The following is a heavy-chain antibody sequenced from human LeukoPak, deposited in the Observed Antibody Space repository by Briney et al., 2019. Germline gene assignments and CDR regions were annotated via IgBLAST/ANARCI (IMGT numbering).Heavy chain of an antibody. V-gene: IGHV1-18*04. CDR1: GYTFTSYY. Sequence: GASVKVSCKASGYTFTSYYMHWVRQAPGQGLEWMGWISAYNGNTNYAQKLQGRVTMTTDTSTSTAYMELRSLGSDDTAVYYCARPRTIPPNWFDPWGQGTLVTVSS. CDR2: ISAYNGNT. J-gene: IGHJ5*02. CDR3: ARPRTIPPNWFDP.